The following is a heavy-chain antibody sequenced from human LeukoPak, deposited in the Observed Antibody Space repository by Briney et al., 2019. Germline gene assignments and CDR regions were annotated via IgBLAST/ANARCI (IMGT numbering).Heavy chain of an antibody. Sequence: GGSLRLSCAVSGLIFSNAWMNWVRQAPGKGLEWVSAISGSGVNTYYADSVKGRFTISRDNSKNTLYVQMNSLRVEDTAVYYCAKDGGSYPHYFDYWGQGTLVTVSS. D-gene: IGHD1-26*01. CDR1: GLIFSNAW. CDR2: ISGSGVNT. V-gene: IGHV3-23*01. J-gene: IGHJ4*02. CDR3: AKDGGSYPHYFDY.